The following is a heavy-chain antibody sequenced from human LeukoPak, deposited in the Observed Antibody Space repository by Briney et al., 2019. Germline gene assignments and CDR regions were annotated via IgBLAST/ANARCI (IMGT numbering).Heavy chain of an antibody. V-gene: IGHV3-23*01. CDR3: ARDHYYDSSGYYGY. CDR1: GFTFSSYA. CDR2: ISGSGGST. Sequence: PGGSLRLSCAASGFTFSSYAMSGVRQAPGKGLEWVSAISGSGGSTYYADSVKGRFTIARDNSKNTLYLQMNSLRAEDSAVYYCARDHYYDSSGYYGYWGQGTLVTVSS. D-gene: IGHD3-22*01. J-gene: IGHJ4*02.